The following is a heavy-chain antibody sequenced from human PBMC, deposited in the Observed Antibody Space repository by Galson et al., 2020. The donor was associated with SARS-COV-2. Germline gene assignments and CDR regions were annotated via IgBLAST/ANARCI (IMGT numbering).Heavy chain of an antibody. Sequence: ASVTVSCKASGYTFTGYYMHWVRQAPGQGLEWMGWINPNSGGTNYAQKFQGRVTMTRDTSISTAYMELSRLRSDDTAVYYCARFGVVPTAILNPDYSYYYGMDVWGQGTTVTVSS. D-gene: IGHD2-2*02. CDR1: GYTFTGYY. J-gene: IGHJ6*02. CDR3: ARFGVVPTAILNPDYSYYYGMDV. V-gene: IGHV1-2*02. CDR2: INPNSGGT.